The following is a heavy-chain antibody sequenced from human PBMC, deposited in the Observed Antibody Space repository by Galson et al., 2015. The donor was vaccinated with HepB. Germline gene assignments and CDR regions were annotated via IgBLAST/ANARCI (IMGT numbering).Heavy chain of an antibody. D-gene: IGHD4-17*01. V-gene: IGHV3-15*01. CDR3: TTGYGDGI. Sequence: SLRLSCAASGFTFSGSTIHWVRQAPGKGLEWVGRIKSKTDGGTTDYAAPVKGRFTISRDDSKNTLYLQMNSLRGDDTAVYYCTTGYGDGIWGQGTLVTVSS. CDR1: GFTFSGST. CDR2: IKSKTDGGTT. J-gene: IGHJ4*02.